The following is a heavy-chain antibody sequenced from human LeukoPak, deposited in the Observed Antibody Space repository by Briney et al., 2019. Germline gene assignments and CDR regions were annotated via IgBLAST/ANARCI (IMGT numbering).Heavy chain of an antibody. J-gene: IGHJ3*02. CDR3: ATETSISSFDAFDI. D-gene: IGHD6-13*01. Sequence: ASVKVSCKVSGYTLTELSMHWVRQAPGKGLEWMGGFDPEDGETIYAQKFQGRVTMTEDTSTDTAYMELSSLRSEDTAVYYCATETSISSFDAFDIWGQGTMVTVSS. CDR2: FDPEDGET. CDR1: GYTLTELS. V-gene: IGHV1-24*01.